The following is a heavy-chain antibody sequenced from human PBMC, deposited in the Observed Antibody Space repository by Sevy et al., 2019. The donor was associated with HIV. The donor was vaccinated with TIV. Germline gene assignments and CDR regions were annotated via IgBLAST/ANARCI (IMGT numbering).Heavy chain of an antibody. CDR1: GFTFSSYA. CDR2: ISGSGGST. D-gene: IGHD3-3*01. V-gene: IGHV3-23*01. CDR3: AKDGGSQEDGYYDFWSGYYNYYGMDV. J-gene: IGHJ6*02. Sequence: GGSLRLSFAASGFTFSSYAMSWVRQAPGKGLEWVSAISGSGGSTYYADSVKGRFTISRDNSKNTLYLQMNSRRAEDTAEYYCAKDGGSQEDGYYDFWSGYYNYYGMDVWGQGTTVTVSS.